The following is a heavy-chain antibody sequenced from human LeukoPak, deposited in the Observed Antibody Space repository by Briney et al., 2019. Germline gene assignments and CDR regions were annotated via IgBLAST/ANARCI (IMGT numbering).Heavy chain of an antibody. D-gene: IGHD1-26*01. V-gene: IGHV4-61*08. J-gene: IGHJ4*02. CDR2: IYYSGST. CDR3: ARSGSYYSPPDY. Sequence: SETLSLTCTVSGGSISSGDYYWSWIRQPPGKGLEWIGYIYYSGSTNYNPSLKSRVTISVDTSKNQFSLKLSSVTAADTAVYYCARSGSYYSPPDYWGQGTLVTVSS. CDR1: GGSISSGDYY.